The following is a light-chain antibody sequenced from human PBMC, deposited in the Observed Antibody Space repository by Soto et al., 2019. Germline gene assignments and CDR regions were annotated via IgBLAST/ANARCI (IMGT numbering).Light chain of an antibody. J-gene: IGKJ5*01. Sequence: EIVLTQSPATLSLSPGERATLSCRASPSVTNYLAWYQQKPGQPPRLLIYGAFTRAAGIPARFSGSGSVTDFTLTISSLEPEDSAVYYCQQRNIWPPVTFGQGTRLEI. V-gene: IGKV3-11*01. CDR2: GAF. CDR3: QQRNIWPPVT. CDR1: PSVTNY.